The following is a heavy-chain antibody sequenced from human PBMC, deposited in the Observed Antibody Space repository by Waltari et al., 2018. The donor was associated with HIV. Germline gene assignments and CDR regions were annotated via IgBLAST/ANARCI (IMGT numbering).Heavy chain of an antibody. D-gene: IGHD2-15*01. CDR3: AEGYGAFDFDY. Sequence: QVQLQHSPSQFKKPGTSLKISCKSSENAFSGSVINWVRQAPGQGLEWIGLSDTKTVSPTYAQVFSGLLILSLDTSVTTSYLQIRALKTNDTATYYCAEGYGAFDFDYWGQGTLITVSP. CDR2: SDTKTVSP. J-gene: IGHJ4*02. V-gene: IGHV7-4-1*01. CDR1: ENAFSGSV.